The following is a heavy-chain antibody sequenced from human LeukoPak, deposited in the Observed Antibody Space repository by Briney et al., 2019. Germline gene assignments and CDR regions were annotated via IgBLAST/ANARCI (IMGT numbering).Heavy chain of an antibody. J-gene: IGHJ4*02. CDR2: IWFDGSNK. Sequence: GGSLRLSCAASGFTFSSYWMNWVRQAPGKGLEWVAFIWFDGSNKHYADSVKGRFTISRDNSEDTLYLQMNSLGAEDTAVYYCVRDPSGSGFAFDSWGQGALVTVSS. D-gene: IGHD1-1*01. CDR1: GFTFSSYW. V-gene: IGHV3-33*08. CDR3: VRDPSGSGFAFDS.